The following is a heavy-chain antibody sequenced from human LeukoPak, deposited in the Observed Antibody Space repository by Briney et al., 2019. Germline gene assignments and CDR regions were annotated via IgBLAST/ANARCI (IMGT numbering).Heavy chain of an antibody. Sequence: SETLSLTCTVSGGAISSYYWSWIRQPPGQGLEWIAYMFYSGTTNYNPSLRSRVTISLDTSKNQFSLRLSSVTAADTAVYYCARGRGEVVVAAWDVFDIWGQGTMVTVSS. CDR3: ARGRGEVVVAAWDVFDI. CDR2: MFYSGTT. CDR1: GGAISSYY. J-gene: IGHJ3*02. V-gene: IGHV4-59*08. D-gene: IGHD2-15*01.